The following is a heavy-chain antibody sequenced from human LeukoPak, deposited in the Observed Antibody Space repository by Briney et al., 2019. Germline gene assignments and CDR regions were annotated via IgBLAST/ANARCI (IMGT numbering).Heavy chain of an antibody. CDR1: GYSFTSYW. Sequence: GESLKISCKGSGYSFTSYWISWVRQMPGKGLEWMGRIDPSDSYTNYSPSFQGHVTTSADKSISTAYLQWSSLQAPDSAMYYCARLGITKATLCHFDYWGQGSQVTVSS. J-gene: IGHJ4*02. V-gene: IGHV5-10-1*01. D-gene: IGHD1-20*01. CDR2: IDPSDSYT. CDR3: ARLGITKATLCHFDY.